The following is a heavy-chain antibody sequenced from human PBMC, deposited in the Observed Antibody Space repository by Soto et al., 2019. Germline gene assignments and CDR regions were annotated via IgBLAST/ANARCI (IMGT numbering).Heavy chain of an antibody. J-gene: IGHJ4*02. V-gene: IGHV3-21*01. CDR1: GFTFSSYS. CDR3: ARDSSLYTTGAFDY. CDR2: ISSSSSYI. D-gene: IGHD1-26*01. Sequence: PGGSLRLSCAASGFTFSSYSMNWVRQAPGKGLEWVSSISSSSSYIYYADSVKGRFTISRDNAKNSLYLQMNSLRAEDTAVYYCARDSSLYTTGAFDYWGQGTLVTVSS.